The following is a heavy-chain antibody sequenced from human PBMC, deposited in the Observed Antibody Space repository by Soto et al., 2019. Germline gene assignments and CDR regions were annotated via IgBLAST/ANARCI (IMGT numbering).Heavy chain of an antibody. CDR2: INSDGSST. Sequence: GGSLRLSCAASGFTFSSYWMHWVRQAPGKGLVWVSRINSDGSSTSYADSVKGRFTISRDNAKNTLYLQMNSLRAEDTAVYYCARNQRNYYDSSGYTPNDYWGQGTLVTVSS. CDR1: GFTFSSYW. CDR3: ARNQRNYYDSSGYTPNDY. D-gene: IGHD3-22*01. V-gene: IGHV3-74*01. J-gene: IGHJ4*02.